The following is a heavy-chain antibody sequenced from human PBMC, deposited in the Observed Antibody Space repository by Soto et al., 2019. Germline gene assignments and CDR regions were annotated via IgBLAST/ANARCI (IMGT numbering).Heavy chain of an antibody. V-gene: IGHV3-74*01. CDR2: ILSDGSST. D-gene: IGHD1-1*01. CDR1: GFTFSSYW. Sequence: EVQLVESGGGLVQPGGSLRLSCAASGFTFSSYWMHWVRQAPGKGLVWVSRILSDGSSTSYADSVKGRFTISRDNAKNTRYLQMNSLSAEDTAVYYCARVVDWKFVSWGQGTLVTVSS. J-gene: IGHJ4*02. CDR3: ARVVDWKFVS.